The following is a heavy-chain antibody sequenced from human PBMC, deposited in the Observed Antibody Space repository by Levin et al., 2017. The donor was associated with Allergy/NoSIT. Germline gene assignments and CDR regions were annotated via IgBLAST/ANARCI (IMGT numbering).Heavy chain of an antibody. CDR1: DDSISGYY. CDR2: MYYTGST. Sequence: PSETLSLTCTVSDDSISGYYWTWIRQPPGKGLEWIGHMYYTGSTNYNPSLKSRVTISVGSSQNQFSLNLNSVTAADTAVYYCARGLGESSRYTHGYWGQGTLVTVSS. CDR3: ARGLGESSRYTHGY. V-gene: IGHV4-59*01. D-gene: IGHD3-16*02. J-gene: IGHJ4*02.